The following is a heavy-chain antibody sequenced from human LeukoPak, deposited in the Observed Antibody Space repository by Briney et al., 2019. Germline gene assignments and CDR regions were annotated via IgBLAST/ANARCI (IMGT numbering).Heavy chain of an antibody. J-gene: IGHJ4*02. CDR2: ISYDGSNK. CDR3: AKDHYGSGSYYYFDY. Sequence: GRSLRLSCAASGFTFSSYGMHWVRQAPGKGLEWVAVISYDGSNKYYAYAVKGRFTISRDNSKNTLYLQMNSLRAEDTAVYYCAKDHYGSGSYYYFDYWGQGTLVTVSS. D-gene: IGHD3-10*01. V-gene: IGHV3-30*18. CDR1: GFTFSSYG.